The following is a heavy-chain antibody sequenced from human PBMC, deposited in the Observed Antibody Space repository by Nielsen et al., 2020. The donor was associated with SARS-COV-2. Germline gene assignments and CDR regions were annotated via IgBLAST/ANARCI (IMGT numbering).Heavy chain of an antibody. V-gene: IGHV3-15*01. D-gene: IGHD3-10*01. J-gene: IGHJ6*02. Sequence: GGSLRLSCAASRFTFSNYWMSWVRQAPGKGLEWVGRIKSKTDGGTTDYAAPVKGRFTISRDDSKNTLYLQMNSLKTEDTAVYYCTTDYYGSGALAGYYGMDVWGQGTTVTVSS. CDR2: IKSKTDGGTT. CDR1: RFTFSNYW. CDR3: TTDYYGSGALAGYYGMDV.